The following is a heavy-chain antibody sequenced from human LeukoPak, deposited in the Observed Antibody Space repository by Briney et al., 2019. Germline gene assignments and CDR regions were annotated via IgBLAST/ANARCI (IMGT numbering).Heavy chain of an antibody. J-gene: IGHJ2*01. V-gene: IGHV2-5*02. CDR1: GFSLSTSGVG. CDR3: AYVRGAWYFDL. CDR2: IYWDDDK. D-gene: IGHD3-16*01. Sequence: SGPTLVKPTQPLTLTCTFSGFSLSTSGVGVGWIRQPPGKDLEWLALIYWDDDKRYSPSLKSRLTITKDTSKNQVVLTMTNMDPLDTGTYYCAYVRGAWYFDLWGRGTLVTVSS.